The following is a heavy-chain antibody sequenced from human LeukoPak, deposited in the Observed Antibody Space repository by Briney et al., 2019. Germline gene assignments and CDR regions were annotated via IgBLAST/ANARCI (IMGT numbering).Heavy chain of an antibody. CDR2: INPNSGGT. CDR3: ARDRARRYMDV. V-gene: IGHV1-2*02. J-gene: IGHJ6*03. Sequence: ASVKVSCKASGYTFTGYYMHWVRQAPGQGLEWMGCINPNSGGTNYAQKFQGRVNMTRDTSISTAYMELSRLRSDDTAVYYCARDRARRYMDVWGKGTTVPVSS. CDR1: GYTFTGYY.